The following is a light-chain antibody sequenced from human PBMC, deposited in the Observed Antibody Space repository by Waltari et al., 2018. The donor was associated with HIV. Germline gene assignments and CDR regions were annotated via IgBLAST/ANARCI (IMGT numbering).Light chain of an antibody. CDR1: RSNIGAGYF. J-gene: IGLJ2*01. CDR2: RDT. Sequence: QSALTQPPSVSGDPGQRVTISCTGNRSNIGAGYFVHGYQHIPGTAPKLLVYRDTTPPAWGPDRFSGSKSGTSASLVITVLQAEDEADYYCQSYDSSLRASVFGGGTKLTVL. V-gene: IGLV1-40*01. CDR3: QSYDSSLRASV.